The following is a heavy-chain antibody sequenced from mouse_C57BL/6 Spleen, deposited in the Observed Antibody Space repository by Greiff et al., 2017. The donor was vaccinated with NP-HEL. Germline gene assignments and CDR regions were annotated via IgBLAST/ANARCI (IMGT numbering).Heavy chain of an antibody. Sequence: EVQLQQSGAELVRPGASVKLSCTASGFNIKDDYMHWVKQRPEQGLEWIGWLDPENGDTEYASKLQGKATITADTSSNTAYLQLSSLTSEDTAVYYCTTLYDYGFAYWGQGTLVTVSA. CDR3: TTLYDYGFAY. D-gene: IGHD2-4*01. V-gene: IGHV14-4*01. J-gene: IGHJ3*01. CDR2: LDPENGDT. CDR1: GFNIKDDY.